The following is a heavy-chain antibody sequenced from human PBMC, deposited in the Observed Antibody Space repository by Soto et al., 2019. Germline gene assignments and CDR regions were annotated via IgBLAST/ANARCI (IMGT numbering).Heavy chain of an antibody. V-gene: IGHV1-2*02. CDR1: GYTFTDFY. CDR2: INPKTGDT. J-gene: IGHJ5*02. CDR3: ATGTNGTTGWYHP. Sequence: QEQLVQSGTEVKKPGASVTVSCKSSGYTFTDFYLHWLRQAPGQGLEWVGWINPKTGDTKSSQKFQGRVTMSRDTSFSTAYTDLTSLTSDDTAMYYCATGTNGTTGWYHPWGQGTRVTVSS. D-gene: IGHD1-1*01.